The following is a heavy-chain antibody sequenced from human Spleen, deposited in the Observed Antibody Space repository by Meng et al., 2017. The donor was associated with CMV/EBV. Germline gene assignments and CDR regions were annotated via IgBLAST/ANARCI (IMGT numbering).Heavy chain of an antibody. CDR1: GFTFSNYA. CDR3: ARHMYSYGLYRYFDL. CDR2: ITGSGGST. Sequence: GESLKISCAASGFTFSNYAMIWVRQTPGKGLEWVSYITGSGGSTNYADSVGGRFTISRDNSNNTLYLQMNSLRADDTALYYCARHMYSYGLYRYFDLWGRGSLVTVSS. J-gene: IGHJ2*01. D-gene: IGHD4-11*01. V-gene: IGHV3-23*01.